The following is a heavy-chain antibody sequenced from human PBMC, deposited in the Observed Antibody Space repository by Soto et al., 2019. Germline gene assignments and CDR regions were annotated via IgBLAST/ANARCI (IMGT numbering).Heavy chain of an antibody. CDR1: GGTLTNFINYP. D-gene: IGHD1-1*01. V-gene: IGHV1-69*06. CDR2: IVPNIGTV. Sequence: QMQLVQSGAEVKKPGSSVKVSCKASGGTLTNFINYPINWVRQAPGQGLEWMGGIVPNIGTVNYAQKFQGRVTITADKATGTAYMELSSLRSEDTALYYCARRGTCCFLRYFDNWGQGTLVTVSS. CDR3: ARRGTCCFLRYFDN. J-gene: IGHJ4*02.